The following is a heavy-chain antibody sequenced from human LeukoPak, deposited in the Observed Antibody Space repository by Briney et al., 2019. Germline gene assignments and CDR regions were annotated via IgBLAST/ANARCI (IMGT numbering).Heavy chain of an antibody. CDR1: GGSISSYY. V-gene: IGHV4-4*09. CDR3: ASLDNECSSTSCYSYYYYMDV. J-gene: IGHJ6*03. D-gene: IGHD2-2*01. Sequence: PSETLSLTCTVSGGSISSYYWSWIRQPPGKGLEWIGYIYTSGGTNYNPSLKSRVTISVDTSKNQFSLKLSSVTAADTAVYYCASLDNECSSTSCYSYYYYMDVWGKGTTVTVSS. CDR2: IYTSGGT.